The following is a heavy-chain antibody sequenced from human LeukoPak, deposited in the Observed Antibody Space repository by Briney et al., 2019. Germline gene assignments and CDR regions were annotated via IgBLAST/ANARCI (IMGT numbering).Heavy chain of an antibody. CDR1: GGSISSGGYY. CDR3: ARQVAADASYYYYYGMDV. J-gene: IGHJ6*02. Sequence: SQTLSLTCTVSGGSISSGGYYWSWIRQHPGKGLEWIGYIYYSRSTYYNPSLKSRVTISVDTSKNQFSLKLSSVTAADTAVYYCARQVAADASYYYYYGMDVWGQGTTVTVSS. V-gene: IGHV4-31*03. CDR2: IYYSRST. D-gene: IGHD6-13*01.